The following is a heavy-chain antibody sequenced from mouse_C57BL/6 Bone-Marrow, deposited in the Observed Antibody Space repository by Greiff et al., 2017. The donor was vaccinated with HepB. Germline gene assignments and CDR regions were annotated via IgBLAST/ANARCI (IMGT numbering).Heavy chain of an antibody. CDR1: GYTFTSYW. V-gene: IGHV1-69*01. CDR3: ARGGYDAMDY. CDR2: IDPSGSYT. Sequence: QVQLQQPGAELVMPGASVKLSCKASGYTFTSYWMHWVKQRPGQGLEWIGEIDPSGSYTNYNQKFKGKSTLTVDKSSSTAYMQLSSLTSEDSAVYYCARGGYDAMDYWGQGTSVTVSS. J-gene: IGHJ4*01.